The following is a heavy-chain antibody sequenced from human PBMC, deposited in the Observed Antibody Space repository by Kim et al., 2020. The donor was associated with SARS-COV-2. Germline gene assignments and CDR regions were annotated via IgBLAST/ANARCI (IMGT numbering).Heavy chain of an antibody. J-gene: IGHJ4*02. CDR3: ARDLLWFGEARV. CDR2: ISSSSSYI. Sequence: GGSLRLSCAASGFTFSSYSMNWVRQAPGKGLEWVSSISSSSSYIYYADSVKGRFTISRDNAKNSLYLQMNSLRAEDTAVYYCARDLLWFGEARVWGQGTLVTVSS. CDR1: GFTFSSYS. V-gene: IGHV3-21*01. D-gene: IGHD3-10*01.